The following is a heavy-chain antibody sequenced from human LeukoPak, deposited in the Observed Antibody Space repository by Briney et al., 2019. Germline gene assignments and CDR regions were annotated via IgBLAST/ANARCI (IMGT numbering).Heavy chain of an antibody. CDR1: GGTFSSYA. CDR3: ARTGLYYYDSSGYYFDY. CDR2: IIPILGIA. Sequence: GASVKVSCKASGGTFSSYAISWVRQAPGQGLEWMGRIIPILGIANYAQKFQGRVTITADKSTSTAYMELSSLRSEDTAVYYCARTGLYYYDSSGYYFDYWGQGTLVTVSS. J-gene: IGHJ4*02. D-gene: IGHD3-22*01. V-gene: IGHV1-69*04.